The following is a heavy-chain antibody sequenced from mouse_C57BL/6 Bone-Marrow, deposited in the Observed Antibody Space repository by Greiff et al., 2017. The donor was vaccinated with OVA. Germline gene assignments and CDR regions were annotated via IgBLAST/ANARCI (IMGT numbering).Heavy chain of an antibody. CDR1: GFSLTSYG. J-gene: IGHJ4*01. V-gene: IGHV2-6-1*01. D-gene: IGHD2-4*01. CDR2: IWSDGST. Sequence: VKLMESGPGLVAPSQSLSITCTVSGFSLTSYGVHWVRQPPGKGLEWLVVIWSDGSTTYNSALKSRLSISKDNSKSQVFLKMNSLQTDDTAMYYCARQGYDYDGGSMDYWGQGTSVTVSS. CDR3: ARQGYDYDGGSMDY.